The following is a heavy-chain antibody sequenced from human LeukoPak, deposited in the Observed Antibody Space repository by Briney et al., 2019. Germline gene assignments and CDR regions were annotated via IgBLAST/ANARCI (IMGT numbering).Heavy chain of an antibody. CDR2: IKQDGSEK. J-gene: IGHJ3*02. Sequence: GRSLRLSCAASGFTFSSYWLSWVRQAPGKGLEWVAHIKQDGSEKYYVDSVKGRFTISRDNAKNSLYLQMNSLRAEDTAVYYCARDEYSSSWYNDAFDIWGQGTMVTVSS. CDR3: ARDEYSSSWYNDAFDI. CDR1: GFTFSSYW. D-gene: IGHD6-13*01. V-gene: IGHV3-7*04.